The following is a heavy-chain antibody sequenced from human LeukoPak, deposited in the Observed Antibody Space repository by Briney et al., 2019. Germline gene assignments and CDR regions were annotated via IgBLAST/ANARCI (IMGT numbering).Heavy chain of an antibody. CDR2: ISYDGSNK. CDR1: GFTFSSYG. V-gene: IGHV3-30*18. J-gene: IGHJ4*02. D-gene: IGHD3-22*01. CDR3: AKDSSSGLFYFDY. Sequence: WRSLRLSCAASGFTFSSYGMHWVRQAPGKGLEWVAVISYDGSNKYYADSVKGRFTISRDNSKNTLYLQMNSLRAEDTAVYYCAKDSSSGLFYFDYWGQGTLVTVSS.